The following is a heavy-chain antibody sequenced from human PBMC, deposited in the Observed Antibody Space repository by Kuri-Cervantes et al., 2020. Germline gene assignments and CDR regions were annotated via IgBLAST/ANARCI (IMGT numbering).Heavy chain of an antibody. V-gene: IGHV1-24*01. J-gene: IGHJ6*02. Sequence: ASVKVSCKVSGYTLTELSMHWVRQAPGKGLEWMGGFDPEDGETIYAQKFQGRVTMTRNTSISTAYMELSSLRSEDTAVYYCARARKDGKGRYYYGMDVWGQGTTVTVSS. CDR1: GYTLTELS. CDR3: ARARKDGKGRYYYGMDV. D-gene: IGHD1-14*01. CDR2: FDPEDGET.